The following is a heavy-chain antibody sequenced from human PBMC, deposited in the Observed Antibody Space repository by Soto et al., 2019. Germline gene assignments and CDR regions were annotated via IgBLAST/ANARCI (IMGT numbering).Heavy chain of an antibody. J-gene: IGHJ5*02. D-gene: IGHD3-3*01. CDR1: GFTFSSHC. V-gene: IGHV3-21*01. Sequence: EVQLVESGGGLVKPGGSLTLSCAASGFTFSSHCMNWVRQAPGKGLEWVSSISSGSVSIYYADSVKGRFTISRDNARNSLYLQMNSLRAEDTAMYYCATTGAVNTMGSWSAPWGQGTLVTVSS. CDR2: ISSGSVSI. CDR3: ATTGAVNTMGSWSAP.